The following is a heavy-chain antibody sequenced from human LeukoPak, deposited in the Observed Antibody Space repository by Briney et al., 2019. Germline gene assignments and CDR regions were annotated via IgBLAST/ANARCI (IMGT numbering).Heavy chain of an antibody. D-gene: IGHD4-23*01. CDR2: IYYSGST. Sequence: PSETLSLTCTVSGGSISSYYWSWIRQPPGEGLEWIGYIYYSGSTNYNPSLKSRVTISVDTSKNQFSLKLSSVTAADTAVYYCAREGGGNPFFDYWGQGTLVTVSS. J-gene: IGHJ4*02. CDR3: AREGGGNPFFDY. V-gene: IGHV4-59*01. CDR1: GGSISSYY.